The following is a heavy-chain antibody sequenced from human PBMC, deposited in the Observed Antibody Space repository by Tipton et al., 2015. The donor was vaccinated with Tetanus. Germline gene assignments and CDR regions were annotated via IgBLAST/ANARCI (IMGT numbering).Heavy chain of an antibody. CDR1: GDSISRGGYF. Sequence: GLVKPSETLSLTCTVSGDSISRGGYFWNWIRQRPGKGPEWIGYIYYSGSTYYNPSLKSRLSMSVDTSKNQFSLNLTSVTAADTAVYYCARDQGGGRVVRLNWFDPWGQGTLVTVSS. CDR2: IYYSGST. D-gene: IGHD6-6*01. V-gene: IGHV4-31*03. CDR3: ARDQGGGRVVRLNWFDP. J-gene: IGHJ5*02.